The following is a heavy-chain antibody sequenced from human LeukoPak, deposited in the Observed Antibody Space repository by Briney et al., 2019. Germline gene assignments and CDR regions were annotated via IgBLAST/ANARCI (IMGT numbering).Heavy chain of an antibody. CDR1: GFTFSSYG. Sequence: GGSLRLSCAASGFTFSSYGIHWVRQAPGKGLEWVAFIQYDGSNKYYADSVKGRFTISRDNSKNTLYLQMNSLRPEDTAVYYCAKEAYCGGDCYFDFHYWAREPWSPSPQ. D-gene: IGHD2-21*01. J-gene: IGHJ4*02. V-gene: IGHV3-30*02. CDR2: IQYDGSNK. CDR3: AKEAYCGGDCYFDFHY.